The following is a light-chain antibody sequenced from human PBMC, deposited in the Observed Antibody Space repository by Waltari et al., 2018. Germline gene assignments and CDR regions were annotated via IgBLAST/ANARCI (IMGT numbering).Light chain of an antibody. Sequence: AIRMTQSPSSFSASTGDRVTITCRASQGISSYLAWYQQKPGKAPKLLIYAASTLQSGVPSRFSGSGSGTDFTLTISCLQSEDFATYYCQQYYSHPLTFDGGTKVEIK. CDR2: AAS. CDR1: QGISSY. V-gene: IGKV1-8*01. J-gene: IGKJ4*01. CDR3: QQYYSHPLT.